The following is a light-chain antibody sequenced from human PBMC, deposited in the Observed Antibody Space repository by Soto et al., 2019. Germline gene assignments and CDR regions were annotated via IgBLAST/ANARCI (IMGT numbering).Light chain of an antibody. J-gene: IGKJ1*01. CDR3: QQYGSSPS. CDR1: QSVSSSY. CDR2: GAS. V-gene: IGKV3-20*01. Sequence: ELVWTQSPGTLALSPGERATLSCRASQSVSSSYLAWYQQKRGQAPRLLIYGASSRATGIPDRFSGGGSGTDFTLTIRRLEPEDFAMYYCQQYGSSPSFGQGTKLDIK.